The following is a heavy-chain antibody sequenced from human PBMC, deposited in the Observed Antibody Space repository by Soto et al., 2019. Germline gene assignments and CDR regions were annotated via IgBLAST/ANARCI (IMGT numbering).Heavy chain of an antibody. V-gene: IGHV3-23*01. Sequence: GGSLRLSCAASGFTFSSYAMSWVRQAPGKGPEWVSAISGSGGSTYYADSVKGRFTISRDNSKNTLYLQMNSLRAEDTAVYYSAKDGVGGIAAAGPFDYWGQGTLVTVSS. CDR1: GFTFSSYA. CDR2: ISGSGGST. CDR3: AKDGVGGIAAAGPFDY. J-gene: IGHJ4*02. D-gene: IGHD6-13*01.